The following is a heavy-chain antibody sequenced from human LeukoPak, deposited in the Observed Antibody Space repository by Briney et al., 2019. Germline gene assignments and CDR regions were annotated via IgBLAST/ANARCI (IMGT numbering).Heavy chain of an antibody. CDR1: GFTFSTYW. J-gene: IGHJ4*02. CDR2: INNDGSGT. V-gene: IGHV3-74*01. D-gene: IGHD6-19*01. CDR3: AKSGGGYSSGWFY. Sequence: GGSLRLSCAASGFTFSTYWMHWVRQVPGKGLVWVSRINNDGSGTFYADSVKGRFTISRDNSKNTLYLQMNSLRAEDTAVYYCAKSGGGYSSGWFYWGQGTLVTVSS.